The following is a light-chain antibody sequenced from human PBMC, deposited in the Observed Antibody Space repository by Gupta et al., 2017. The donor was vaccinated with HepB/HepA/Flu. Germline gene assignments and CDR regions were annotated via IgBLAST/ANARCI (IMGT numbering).Light chain of an antibody. J-gene: IGLJ1*01. V-gene: IGLV2-14*03. CDR3: SSYTSTTIHV. CDR1: SSDVGRYNH. Sequence: QSALTQPASVSGSPGQSITISCTGTSSDVGRYNHVSWYQQHPGKAPKLMIYDVNNRPSGVSHRFSGSKSGNTASLTISGLQTEDEADYYGSSYTSTTIHVFGTGTPVTV. CDR2: DVN.